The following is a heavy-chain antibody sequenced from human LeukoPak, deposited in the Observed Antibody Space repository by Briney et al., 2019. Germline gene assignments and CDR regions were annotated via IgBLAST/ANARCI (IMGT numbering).Heavy chain of an antibody. Sequence: PGGSLRLSCAASGFTFSSYAMSWVRQAPGKGLEWVSAISGSGGSTYYADSVKGRFTISRDNSKNTLYLQMNSLRAEDTAVYYCARGVIYYGSGSYWAYFDYWGQGTLVTVSS. J-gene: IGHJ4*02. CDR3: ARGVIYYGSGSYWAYFDY. D-gene: IGHD3-10*01. CDR2: ISGSGGST. CDR1: GFTFSSYA. V-gene: IGHV3-23*01.